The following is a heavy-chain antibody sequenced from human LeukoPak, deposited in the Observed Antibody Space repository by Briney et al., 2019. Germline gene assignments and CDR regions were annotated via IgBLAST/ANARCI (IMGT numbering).Heavy chain of an antibody. CDR1: GYSFTSYL. Sequence: GESLKISCRGYGYSFTSYLNGWVRQMPGKGLEWMGIIYPGDSDTRYSPSFQGQVTISADKSISTAYLQWSSLKASDTAMYYCARGLRARLYNWNYVDWGQGTLVTVSS. J-gene: IGHJ4*02. CDR2: IYPGDSDT. V-gene: IGHV5-51*01. D-gene: IGHD1-7*01. CDR3: ARGLRARLYNWNYVD.